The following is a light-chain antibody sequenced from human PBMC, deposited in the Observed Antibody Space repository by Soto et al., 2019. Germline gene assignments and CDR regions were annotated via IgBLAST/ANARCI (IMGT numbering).Light chain of an antibody. V-gene: IGKV1-33*01. J-gene: IGKJ4*01. Sequence: DIQMTQSPSSLSASVGDRVTITCQASQDISNYLNWYQQKPGKAPKLLIYDASNLETGVPSRFSGSGPGTDFTFTISSLQPEDIATYYCQQYDNPLLTFGGGTKVDIK. CDR2: DAS. CDR1: QDISNY. CDR3: QQYDNPLLT.